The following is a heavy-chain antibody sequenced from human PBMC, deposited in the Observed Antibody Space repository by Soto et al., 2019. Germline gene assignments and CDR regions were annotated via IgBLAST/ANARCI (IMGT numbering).Heavy chain of an antibody. J-gene: IGHJ6*02. V-gene: IGHV2-5*02. CDR3: VQSRCGGDCLQSYSSHSYYGLDV. CDR2: IYWDDDK. CDR1: GFSLSTTGVG. Sequence: QITLKESGPTLVKPTQTLTLTCTFSGFSLSTTGVGVGWIRQPPGKALEWLALIYWDDDKRYNPSLKSRLTITKDTSKNQVALTMTNMDPVDTATYYCVQSRCGGDCLQSYSSHSYYGLDVWGQGTTVTVSS. D-gene: IGHD2-21*01.